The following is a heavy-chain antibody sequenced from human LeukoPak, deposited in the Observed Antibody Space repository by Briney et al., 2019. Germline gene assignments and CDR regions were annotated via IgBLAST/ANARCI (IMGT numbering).Heavy chain of an antibody. CDR3: ARDLVTVTKGFDI. CDR2: ISYIGST. D-gene: IGHD4-17*01. Sequence: SETLSLTCAVSADSFSSHYWTWIRQPPGKGLEWIGYISYIGSTNYNPSLKSRVAISIDTSKNQFSLKLSSVTAADTAVYYCARDLVTVTKGFDIWGQGTMVSVSS. J-gene: IGHJ3*02. V-gene: IGHV4-59*11. CDR1: ADSFSSHY.